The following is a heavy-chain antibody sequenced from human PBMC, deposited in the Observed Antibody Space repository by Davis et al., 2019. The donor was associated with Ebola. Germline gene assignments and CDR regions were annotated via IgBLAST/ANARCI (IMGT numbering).Heavy chain of an antibody. CDR1: GGSISSYY. Sequence: SETLSLTCTVSGGSISSYYWSWIRQPPGKGLEWIGYIYYSGSTYYNPSLKSRVTISVDTAKNQFSLKLSSVTAADTAVYYCAREEGAAAGTGHFQHWGQGTLVTVYS. V-gene: IGHV4-59*06. CDR3: AREEGAAAGTGHFQH. J-gene: IGHJ1*01. CDR2: IYYSGST. D-gene: IGHD6-13*01.